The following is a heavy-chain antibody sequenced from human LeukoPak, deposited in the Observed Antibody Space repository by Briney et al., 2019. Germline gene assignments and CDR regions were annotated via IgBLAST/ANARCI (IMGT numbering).Heavy chain of an antibody. J-gene: IGHJ3*02. D-gene: IGHD3-16*02. CDR2: IYHGGST. CDR1: GDSISSGNW. Sequence: PSETLSLTCAVSGDSISSGNWWSWVRQPPGKGLEWIGEIYHGGSTNYNPSLKSRVTISVDKSKNQFFLELTSVTAADTAMYYCARYRDGFDIWGQGTMVTVSS. V-gene: IGHV4-4*02. CDR3: ARYRDGFDI.